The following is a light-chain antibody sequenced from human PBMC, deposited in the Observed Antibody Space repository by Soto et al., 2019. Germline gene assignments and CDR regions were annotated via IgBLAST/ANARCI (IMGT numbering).Light chain of an antibody. CDR2: DAS. V-gene: IGKV1-5*01. Sequence: DIQVTQSPSTRSASVVYXXSITVRASQSISNRLAWYQQKPGKAPKVLIYDASSLESGVPSRFSGSGSGTEFILTISSLQPDDFASYCCQHYGGMWTFGQGTKVDVK. CDR3: QHYGGMWT. CDR1: QSISNR. J-gene: IGKJ1*01.